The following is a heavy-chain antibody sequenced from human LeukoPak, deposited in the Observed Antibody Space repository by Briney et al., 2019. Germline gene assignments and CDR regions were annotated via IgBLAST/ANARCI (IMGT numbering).Heavy chain of an antibody. CDR2: ISSSSSTI. J-gene: IGHJ3*02. CDR1: GFTFSSHS. V-gene: IGHV3-48*01. Sequence: GGSLRLSCAASGFTFSSHSMNWVRQAPGKGLEWVSYISSSSSTIYYADSVKGRFTISRDNAKNSLYLQMNSLRAEDTAVYYCARDVGAAAGTGAFDIWGQGTMVTVSS. D-gene: IGHD6-13*01. CDR3: ARDVGAAAGTGAFDI.